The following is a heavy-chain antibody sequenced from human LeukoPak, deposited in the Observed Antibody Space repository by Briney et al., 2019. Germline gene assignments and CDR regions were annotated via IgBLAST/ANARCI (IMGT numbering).Heavy chain of an antibody. J-gene: IGHJ5*02. CDR2: IYYTGGT. CDR1: GGSISSVY. CDR3: ATDSVYATNWFAP. D-gene: IGHD2-2*01. V-gene: IGHV4-59*01. Sequence: PSETLSLTCTLSGGSISSVYWNCIRQSPEKGLEWIGYIYYTGGTNYNPSLNSRVTISIDTSRNQFSLMVRSVTAADTAIYYCATDSVYATNWFAPWGQGALVTVSS.